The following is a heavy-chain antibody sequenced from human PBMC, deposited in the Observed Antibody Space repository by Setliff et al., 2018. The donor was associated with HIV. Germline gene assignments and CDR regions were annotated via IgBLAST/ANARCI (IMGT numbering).Heavy chain of an antibody. V-gene: IGHV4-61*09. J-gene: IGHJ4*02. CDR3: ARSLLPSITVAGTIGY. D-gene: IGHD6-19*01. CDR2: IHTSGNA. Sequence: SETLSLTCTVSGGSISSGTYFWSWIRQPAGKGLEWIGHIHTSGNANYNPPLNSRVTISVDTSKNHFSLKLSSVTAADTAVYYCARSLLPSITVAGTIGYWGQGSLVTVSS. CDR1: GGSISSGTYF.